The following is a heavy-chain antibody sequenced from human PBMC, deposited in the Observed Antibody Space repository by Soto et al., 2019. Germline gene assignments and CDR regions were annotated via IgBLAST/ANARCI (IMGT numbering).Heavy chain of an antibody. J-gene: IGHJ6*02. CDR1: GFTFSGYG. V-gene: IGHV3-30*18. CDR3: AKESRTENWSYVPFSASGMDF. D-gene: IGHD1-7*01. Sequence: GGSLRLSCAASGFTFSGYGFHCVRKAPGKGLEWVAVISYPGSNTYYADSVKGRVTISRDNSKNTLYLQMNRLRADDTSMYYCAKESRTENWSYVPFSASGMDFWGQGTTVTVSS. CDR2: ISYPGSNT.